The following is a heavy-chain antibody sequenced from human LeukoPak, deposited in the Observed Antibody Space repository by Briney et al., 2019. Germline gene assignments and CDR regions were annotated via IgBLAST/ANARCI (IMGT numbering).Heavy chain of an antibody. CDR1: GYTFTSYD. V-gene: IGHV1-8*01. Sequence: ASVKVSCQASGYTFTSYDINWGRQATGQGLEWMGWMNPNSGNTGYAQKFPGRVSMTRNTSISTAYMELSSLRSEDTAVYYCAPSPGDCWSGLEVWGQGTLVTASS. D-gene: IGHD3-3*01. CDR2: MNPNSGNT. CDR3: APSPGDCWSGLEV. J-gene: IGHJ4*02.